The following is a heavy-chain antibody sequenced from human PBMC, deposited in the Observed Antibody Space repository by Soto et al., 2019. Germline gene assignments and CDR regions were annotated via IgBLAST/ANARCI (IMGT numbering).Heavy chain of an antibody. CDR2: IYYSGST. D-gene: IGHD5-12*01. J-gene: IGHJ4*02. CDR3: ARHVPREYSGYDNLDY. Sequence: QLQLQESGPGLVKPSETLSLTCTVSGGSISSSSYYWGWIRQPPGKGLEWIGSIYYSGSTYYNPSLKSRVTISVDTSKNQFSLKLSSVTAADTAVYYCARHVPREYSGYDNLDYWDQGTLVTVSS. CDR1: GGSISSSSYY. V-gene: IGHV4-39*01.